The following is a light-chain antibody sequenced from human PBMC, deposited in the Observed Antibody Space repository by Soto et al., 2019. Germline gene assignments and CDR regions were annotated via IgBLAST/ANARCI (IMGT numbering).Light chain of an antibody. CDR2: AAA. V-gene: IGKV3-15*01. Sequence: EIEITQAPGPLSLTPRERGTPSLEASQTVSNNLAWYQQKPGQAPRLLIYAAATRATGIPARFSGSGSGTEFTLTISSLQSEDFAIYYCQQYNNWPLITFGQGTRLEIK. CDR3: QQYNNWPLIT. CDR1: QTVSNN. J-gene: IGKJ5*01.